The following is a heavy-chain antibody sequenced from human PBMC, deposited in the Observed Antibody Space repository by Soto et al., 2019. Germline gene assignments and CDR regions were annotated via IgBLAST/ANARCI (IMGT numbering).Heavy chain of an antibody. Sequence: ASVKVSCKVSGYTLTELSMHWVRQAPGKGLEWMGGFDPEDGETIYAQKFQGRVTMTEDTSTDTAYMELSSLRSEDTAVYYCATAPDYYDSSSYCDYWGQGTLVTVSS. CDR2: FDPEDGET. V-gene: IGHV1-24*01. CDR1: GYTLTELS. D-gene: IGHD3-22*01. J-gene: IGHJ4*02. CDR3: ATAPDYYDSSSYCDY.